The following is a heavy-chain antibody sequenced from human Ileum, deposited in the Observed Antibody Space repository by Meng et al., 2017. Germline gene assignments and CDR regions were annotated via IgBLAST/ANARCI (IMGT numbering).Heavy chain of an antibody. V-gene: IGHV4-4*02. CDR1: GGSSRRRNR. CDR3: ASLRYNWNYSADY. J-gene: IGHJ4*02. D-gene: IGHD1-7*01. CDR2: IYHSGST. Sequence: LVTPSGTRALSSCCSGGSSRRRNRWSWVRPPPGKGLEWIGEIYHSGSTNYNPSLKSRVTISVDKSKNQFSLKLSSVTAADTAVYYCASLRYNWNYSADYWGQGTLVTVSS.